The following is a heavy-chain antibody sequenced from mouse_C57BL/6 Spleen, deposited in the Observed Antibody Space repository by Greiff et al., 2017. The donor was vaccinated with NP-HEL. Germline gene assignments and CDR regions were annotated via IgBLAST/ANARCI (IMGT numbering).Heavy chain of an antibody. CDR1: GYTFTSYW. CDR2: IHPNSGSS. D-gene: IGHD1-1*01. J-gene: IGHJ4*01. CDR3: ARGPLFTTVVADAMDY. V-gene: IGHV1-64*01. Sequence: VQLQQPGTELVKPGASVKLSCKASGYTFTSYWMHWVKQRPGQGLEWIGMIHPNSGSSNYHEKFKNKATLTVDKSSSTAYMQLSSLTSEDSAVYYCARGPLFTTVVADAMDYWGQGTSVTVSS.